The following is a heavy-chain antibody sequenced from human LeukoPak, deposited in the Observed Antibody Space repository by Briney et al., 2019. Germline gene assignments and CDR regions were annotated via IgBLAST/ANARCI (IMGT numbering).Heavy chain of an antibody. CDR2: ISSSSSTI. Sequence: GGSLRLSCAASGFTFSSYSMNWVRQAPGKGLEWVSYISSSSSTIYYADSVKGRFTISRDNAKNSLYLQMNSLRAEDTAGYYCAREEVATIIDYWGQGTLVTVSS. D-gene: IGHD5-12*01. CDR1: GFTFSSYS. J-gene: IGHJ4*02. V-gene: IGHV3-48*01. CDR3: AREEVATIIDY.